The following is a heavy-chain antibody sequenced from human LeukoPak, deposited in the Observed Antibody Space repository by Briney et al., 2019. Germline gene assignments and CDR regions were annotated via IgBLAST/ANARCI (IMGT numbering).Heavy chain of an antibody. Sequence: ASVKLSCKASGYTFTSYYMHWVRQAPGQGLEWMGIINPSGGSTSYAQKFQGRVTMTRDTSTSTVYMELSSLRSEDTAVYYCARGGAVVVTANNWFDPWGQGTLVTVSS. V-gene: IGHV1-46*01. CDR2: INPSGGST. D-gene: IGHD2-21*02. CDR3: ARGGAVVVTANNWFDP. CDR1: GYTFTSYY. J-gene: IGHJ5*02.